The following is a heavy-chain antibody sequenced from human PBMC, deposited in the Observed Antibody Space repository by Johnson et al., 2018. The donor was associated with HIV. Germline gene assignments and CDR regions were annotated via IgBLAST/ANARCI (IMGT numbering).Heavy chain of an antibody. Sequence: VQLVESGGVVVQPGGSLRLSCETSRFTFDDYAMHWVRQAPGKGLEWVSAISGSGGSTYYADSVKGRFTISRDNSKNTLYLQMNSLRAEDTAVYYCAKTSRGSSWFDAFDIWGQGTMVTVSS. V-gene: IGHV3-23*04. CDR3: AKTSRGSSWFDAFDI. CDR2: ISGSGGST. J-gene: IGHJ3*02. D-gene: IGHD6-13*01. CDR1: RFTFDDYA.